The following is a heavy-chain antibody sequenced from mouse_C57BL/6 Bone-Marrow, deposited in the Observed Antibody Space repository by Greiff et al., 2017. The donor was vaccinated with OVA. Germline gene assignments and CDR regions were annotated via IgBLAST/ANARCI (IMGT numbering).Heavy chain of an antibody. Sequence: EVQRVESGPELVKPGASVKISCKASGYTFTDYNMDWVKQSHGKSLEWIGDINPNNGGTIYNQKFKGKATLTVDKSSSTAYMELRSLTSEDTAVYYGARRAFYYGNFDYWGQGTTLTVSS. CDR3: ARRAFYYGNFDY. CDR1: GYTFTDYN. V-gene: IGHV1-18*01. CDR2: INPNNGGT. D-gene: IGHD2-1*01. J-gene: IGHJ2*01.